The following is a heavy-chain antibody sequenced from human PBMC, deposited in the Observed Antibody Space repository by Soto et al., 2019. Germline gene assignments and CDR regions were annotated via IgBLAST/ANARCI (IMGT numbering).Heavy chain of an antibody. CDR2: IYPSDSDT. Sequence: GESLKISGKGSGYRFTTYWIGWVRQMPGKGLEWMGIIYPSDSDTTYSPSFQGQVTFSVDKSITTAYLQWSSLKVSDTATYYCATHSNGYADFWGQGTLVTVSS. V-gene: IGHV5-51*01. J-gene: IGHJ4*02. CDR1: GYRFTTYW. CDR3: ATHSNGYADF. D-gene: IGHD3-22*01.